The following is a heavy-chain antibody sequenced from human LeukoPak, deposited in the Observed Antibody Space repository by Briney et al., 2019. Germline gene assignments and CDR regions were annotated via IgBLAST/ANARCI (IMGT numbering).Heavy chain of an antibody. D-gene: IGHD3-10*01. Sequence: GGSLRLSCEASGFTFSSYSMNWVRQAPGKGLEWVSYISFSSATVHYADSVKGRFTISRDNAKNSLYLQLNSLRAEDTALYYCARDTHYYGSGSPAFDLWGRGTMVTVSS. CDR3: ARDTHYYGSGSPAFDL. CDR2: ISFSSATV. V-gene: IGHV3-48*01. J-gene: IGHJ3*01. CDR1: GFTFSSYS.